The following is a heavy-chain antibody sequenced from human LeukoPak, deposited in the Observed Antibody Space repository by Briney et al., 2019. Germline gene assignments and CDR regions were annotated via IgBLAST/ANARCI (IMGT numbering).Heavy chain of an antibody. J-gene: IGHJ3*02. CDR3: AKDPNGDYIGTFDI. CDR2: ISGSGGST. V-gene: IGHV3-23*01. D-gene: IGHD4-17*01. Sequence: GGSLRLSCATSKFNFNSYGMTWVRQAPGKGLEWVSSISGSGGSTQYAASVQGRFTISRDNSKNTLYLQMNSLRAEDTAVYYCAKDPNGDYIGTFDIWGQGTMVTVSS. CDR1: KFNFNSYG.